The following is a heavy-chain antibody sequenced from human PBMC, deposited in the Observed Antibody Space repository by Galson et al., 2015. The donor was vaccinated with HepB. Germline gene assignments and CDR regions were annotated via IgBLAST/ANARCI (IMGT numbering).Heavy chain of an antibody. Sequence: SVKVSCKASGYTFTSYYMHWVRQAPGQGLEWMGIINPSGGSTSYAQKLQGRVTMTRDTSTSTVYMELRSLRSDDTAVYYCARDGRWGHAFDIWGQGTMVTVSS. CDR3: ARDGRWGHAFDI. D-gene: IGHD1-26*01. V-gene: IGHV1-46*04. J-gene: IGHJ3*02. CDR1: GYTFTSYY. CDR2: INPSGGST.